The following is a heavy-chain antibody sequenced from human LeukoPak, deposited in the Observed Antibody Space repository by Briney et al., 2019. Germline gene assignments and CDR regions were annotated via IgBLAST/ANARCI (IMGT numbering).Heavy chain of an antibody. CDR1: GGSISSYY. CDR2: IYYSGNT. Sequence: SETLSLTCTVSGGSISSYYWSWIRQPPGKGLEWIGYIYYSGNTNYNPSLKSRVTISVDTSKSQFSLKLSSVTAADTAVYYCAGSSRGGMDVWGQGTTVTVSS. J-gene: IGHJ6*02. CDR3: AGSSRGGMDV. V-gene: IGHV4-59*01. D-gene: IGHD6-19*01.